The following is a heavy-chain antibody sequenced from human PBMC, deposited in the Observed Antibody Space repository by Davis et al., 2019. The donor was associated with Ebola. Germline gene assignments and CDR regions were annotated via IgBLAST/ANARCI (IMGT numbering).Heavy chain of an antibody. V-gene: IGHV3-33*01. Sequence: GESLKISCAASGFTFSSYGMHWVRQAPGKGLEWVAVIWYDGSNKYCADSVKGRFTISRDNSKNTLHLQMNSLRAGDTAVYYCARENIAARPGYYYGMDVWGQGTTVTVSS. CDR3: ARENIAARPGYYYGMDV. CDR2: IWYDGSNK. J-gene: IGHJ6*02. D-gene: IGHD6-6*01. CDR1: GFTFSSYG.